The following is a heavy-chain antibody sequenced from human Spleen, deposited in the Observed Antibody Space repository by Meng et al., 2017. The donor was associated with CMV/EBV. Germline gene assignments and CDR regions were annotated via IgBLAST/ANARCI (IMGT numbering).Heavy chain of an antibody. D-gene: IGHD6-19*01. CDR1: GFTFINYW. CDR2: INSDGSST. Sequence: GESLKISCAASGFTFINYWMHWVRQTPGKGLVWVSRINSDGSSTSYADSVKGRFTISRDNAKNTLYLQMNSLRAEDTAVYYCAKADFVIAVAGHGWFDPWGQGTLVTVSS. V-gene: IGHV3-74*01. CDR3: AKADFVIAVAGHGWFDP. J-gene: IGHJ5*02.